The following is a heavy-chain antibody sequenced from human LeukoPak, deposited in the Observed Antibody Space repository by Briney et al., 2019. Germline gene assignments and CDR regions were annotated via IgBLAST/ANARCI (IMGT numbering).Heavy chain of an antibody. CDR1: GFTFSSYS. CDR3: AGYCSSTSCYRGYFDY. J-gene: IGHJ4*02. V-gene: IGHV3-48*01. Sequence: GGSLRLSCAASGFTFSSYSMNWVRQAPGKGLEWVSYISSSSSTIYYADSVKGRFTISRDNAKNSLYLQMNSLRAEDTAVYYCAGYCSSTSCYRGYFDYWGQGTLVTVSS. D-gene: IGHD2-2*02. CDR2: ISSSSSTI.